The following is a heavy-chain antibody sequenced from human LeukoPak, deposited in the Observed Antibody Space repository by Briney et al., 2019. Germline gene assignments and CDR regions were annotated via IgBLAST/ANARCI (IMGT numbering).Heavy chain of an antibody. J-gene: IGHJ4*02. CDR3: ATHPGGLQSGFDN. CDR2: VYPGDSDT. D-gene: IGHD5-24*01. Sequence: GESLKISCKDSGYSFSNYLIAWVRQMPGKGLEWMGIVYPGDSDTRYSPSFQGQVTISVDRSSSTAYLQWSRLKASDTAMYYCATHPGGLQSGFDNWGQGTLVTVSS. CDR1: GYSFSNYL. V-gene: IGHV5-51*01.